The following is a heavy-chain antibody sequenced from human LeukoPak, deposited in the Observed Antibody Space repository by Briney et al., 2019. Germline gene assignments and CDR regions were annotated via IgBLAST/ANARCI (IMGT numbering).Heavy chain of an antibody. D-gene: IGHD4-17*01. CDR3: AREDYGDYHRPKPGFDY. CDR1: GGTFSSYA. J-gene: IGHJ4*02. Sequence: ASVKVSCKASGGTFSSYAISWVRQAPGQGLEWMGGIIPIFGTANYAQKFQGRVTITTDESTSTAYMELSSLRSEDTAVYYCAREDYGDYHRPKPGFDYWGQGTLVTASS. CDR2: IIPIFGTA. V-gene: IGHV1-69*05.